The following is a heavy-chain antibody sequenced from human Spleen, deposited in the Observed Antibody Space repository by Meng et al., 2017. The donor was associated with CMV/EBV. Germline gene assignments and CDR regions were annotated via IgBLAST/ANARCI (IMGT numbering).Heavy chain of an antibody. V-gene: IGHV3-33*01. Sequence: GESLKISCAASGFTFSTYGMHWVRQAPGKGLEWVAVIWYDGSNKYYADSVKGRFTISRDNSKNTLYLQMNSLRAEDTAVYYCARQLDFWSGYMSSVADYWGQGTLVTVSS. CDR1: GFTFSTYG. CDR3: ARQLDFWSGYMSSVADY. J-gene: IGHJ4*02. D-gene: IGHD3-3*01. CDR2: IWYDGSNK.